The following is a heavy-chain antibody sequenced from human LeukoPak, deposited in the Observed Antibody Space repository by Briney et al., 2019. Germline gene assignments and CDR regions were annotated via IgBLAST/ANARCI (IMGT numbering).Heavy chain of an antibody. D-gene: IGHD6-6*01. CDR2: GDPSGSS. CDR1: GGSITSYY. J-gene: IGHJ4*02. CDR3: ARWGSIAVARFDY. V-gene: IGHV4-4*07. Sequence: PSETLSLTCTVSGGSITSYYWNWIRQSAGKGLEWIGRGDPSGSSKYNPSLKSRVNMSVDTSKNQLSLKVSSVTAADTAVYYCARWGSIAVARFDYWGQGTLVTVSS.